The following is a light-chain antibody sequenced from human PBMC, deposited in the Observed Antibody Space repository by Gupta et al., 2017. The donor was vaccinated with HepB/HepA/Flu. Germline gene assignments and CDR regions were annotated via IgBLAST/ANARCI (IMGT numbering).Light chain of an antibody. CDR2: EVS. J-gene: IGLJ2*01. V-gene: IGLV2-23*02. CDR1: SSDVGSYNL. CDR3: CSYAGSSTFVV. Sequence: QSALTQPASVSGSPGQSITISCTGTSSDVGSYNLVSWYQQHPGKAPKLMIDEVSKRPSGVSNRFSGSKSGNTASLTISGLQAEDEDDYYCCSYAGSSTFVVFGGGTKLTVL.